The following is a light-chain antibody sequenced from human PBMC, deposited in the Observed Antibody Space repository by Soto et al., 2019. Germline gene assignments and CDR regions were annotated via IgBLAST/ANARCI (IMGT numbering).Light chain of an antibody. CDR2: EVS. CDR3: CSYVGSSTYYV. Sequence: QSVLTQPASVSGSPGQSITISCTGTSSDVGSYNLVSWYQQHPGKAPKLMIYEVSKRPSGVSNRFSGSKSGNTASLTISGLQAEDEADYYCCSYVGSSTYYVFGTGTKLTV. J-gene: IGLJ1*01. V-gene: IGLV2-23*02. CDR1: SSDVGSYNL.